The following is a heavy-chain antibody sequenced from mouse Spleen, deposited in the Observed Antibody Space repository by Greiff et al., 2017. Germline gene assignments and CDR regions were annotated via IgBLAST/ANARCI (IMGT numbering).Heavy chain of an antibody. CDR2: IDPENGDT. Sequence: EVQLKQSGAELVRPGASVKLSCTASGFNIKDDYMHWVKQRPEQGLEWIGWIDPENGDTEYASKFQGKATITADTSSNTAYLQLSSLTSEDTAVYYCARVEFAYWGQGTLVTVSA. V-gene: IGHV14-4*01. D-gene: IGHD1-3*01. CDR3: ARVEFAY. J-gene: IGHJ3*01. CDR1: GFNIKDDY.